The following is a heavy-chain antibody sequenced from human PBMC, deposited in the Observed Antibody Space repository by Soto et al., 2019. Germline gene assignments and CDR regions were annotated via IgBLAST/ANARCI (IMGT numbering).Heavy chain of an antibody. CDR3: ARGGDTTKVDF. Sequence: QVQLQESGPGLVKPSQTLSLTCTVSGDSISSGGYRWSWIRQHPGEGLEWIGFMYNSGSTSYNPSLKTRATSSVDTSTNPFSLNLRSVTAADTAVYYCARGGDTTKVDFWGQGTLVTVSS. V-gene: IGHV4-31*03. J-gene: IGHJ4*02. CDR1: GDSISSGGYR. D-gene: IGHD3-16*01. CDR2: MYNSGST.